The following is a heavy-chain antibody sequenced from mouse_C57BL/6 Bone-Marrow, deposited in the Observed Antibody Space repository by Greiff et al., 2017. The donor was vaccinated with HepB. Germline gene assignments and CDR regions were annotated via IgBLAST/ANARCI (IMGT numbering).Heavy chain of an antibody. CDR1: GYTFTSYW. D-gene: IGHD2-4*01. J-gene: IGHJ3*01. CDR2: IDPSDSYT. V-gene: IGHV1-50*01. Sequence: QVQLQQSGAELVKPGASVKLSCKASGYTFTSYWMQWVKQRPGQGLEWIGEIDPSDSYTNYNQKFKGKAKLTVDTSSSTAYMQLSSLTSEDSAVYYCARLEYDYVDWFAYWGQGTLVTVSA. CDR3: ARLEYDYVDWFAY.